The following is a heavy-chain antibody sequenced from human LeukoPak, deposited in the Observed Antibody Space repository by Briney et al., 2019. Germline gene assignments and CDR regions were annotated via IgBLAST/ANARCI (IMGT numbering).Heavy chain of an antibody. Sequence: ASVKVSCKASGYTFTGYYMHWVRQAPGQGLEWMGRIIPILGIANYAQKFQGRVTITADKSTSTAYMELSSLRSEDTAVYYCARDVNDIVVVPAAIEVWFDPWGQGTLVTVSS. CDR2: IIPILGIA. CDR1: GYTFTGYY. V-gene: IGHV1-69*04. J-gene: IGHJ5*02. CDR3: ARDVNDIVVVPAAIEVWFDP. D-gene: IGHD2-2*01.